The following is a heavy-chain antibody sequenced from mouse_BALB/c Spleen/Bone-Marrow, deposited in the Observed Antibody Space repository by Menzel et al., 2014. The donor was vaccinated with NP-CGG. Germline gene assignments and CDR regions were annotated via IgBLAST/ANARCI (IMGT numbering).Heavy chain of an antibody. Sequence: EVKVVDSGGGLVKPGGSLKLSCAASGFTFSSYTMSWVRQTPEKRLEWVATISSGGSYTYYPDSVKGRFTISRDNAKNPLYLQMSSLKSEDTAMYYCTRDAMDYWGQGTSVTVSS. V-gene: IGHV5-6-4*01. J-gene: IGHJ4*01. CDR3: TRDAMDY. CDR1: GFTFSSYT. CDR2: ISSGGSYT.